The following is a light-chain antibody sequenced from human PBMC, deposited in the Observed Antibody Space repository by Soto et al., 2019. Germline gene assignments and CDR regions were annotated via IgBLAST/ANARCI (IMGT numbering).Light chain of an antibody. CDR3: QQYNNWPRT. V-gene: IGKV3-15*01. CDR1: QSVDSS. Sequence: EIVMTQSPGTLSVSPGERATLSCRASQSVDSSLAWYQQKPGQAPRLLIYGASTRATGIPARFSGSGSGTEFTLTISSLQSEDFAVYSCQQYNNWPRTFGQGTKLEIK. CDR2: GAS. J-gene: IGKJ2*01.